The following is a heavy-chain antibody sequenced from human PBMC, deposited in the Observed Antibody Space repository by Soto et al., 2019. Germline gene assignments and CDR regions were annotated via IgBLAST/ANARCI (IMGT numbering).Heavy chain of an antibody. Sequence: GESLKISCQAFEYSFRIYWISWVRQKPGAGLEWMGRVDPNDSFATYSPSFEGHVSISVDKSTNIVYLQWRSLRASDTATYYCARHQSGSGNSNFDFWGQGAPVTVSS. V-gene: IGHV5-10-1*01. CDR3: ARHQSGSGNSNFDF. CDR1: EYSFRIYW. CDR2: VDPNDSFA. D-gene: IGHD3-10*01. J-gene: IGHJ4*02.